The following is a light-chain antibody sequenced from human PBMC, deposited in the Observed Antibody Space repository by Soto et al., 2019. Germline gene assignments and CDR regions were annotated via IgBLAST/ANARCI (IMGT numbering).Light chain of an antibody. CDR3: QQRKYWPPIT. CDR2: DAS. CDR1: QSVEHY. V-gene: IGKV3-11*01. Sequence: ETVLTQSPATLSLSPGERATLSCRASQSVEHYLAWYQQKPGQAPRLLIYDASNRATGIPARFSGSGAGTDFTLTISSREPEDFAVYYCQQRKYWPPITFGQGTRLEIK. J-gene: IGKJ5*01.